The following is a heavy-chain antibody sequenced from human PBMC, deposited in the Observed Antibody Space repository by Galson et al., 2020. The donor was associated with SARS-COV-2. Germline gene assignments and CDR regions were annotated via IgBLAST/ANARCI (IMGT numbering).Heavy chain of an antibody. D-gene: IGHD3-3*01. CDR2: ISSSGSTI. Sequence: TGGSLRLSCGASGFTFSSYEMNWVRQAPGKGLEWVSYISSSGSTIYYADSVKGRFTISRDNAKNSRYLQMNSLRAEDTAVYYCASEATIFGVVNWFEPWGQGDLVTVSS. V-gene: IGHV3-48*03. CDR1: GFTFSSYE. CDR3: ASEATIFGVVNWFEP. J-gene: IGHJ5*02.